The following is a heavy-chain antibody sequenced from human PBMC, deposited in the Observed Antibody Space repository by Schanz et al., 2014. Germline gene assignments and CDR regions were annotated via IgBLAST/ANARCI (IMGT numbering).Heavy chain of an antibody. V-gene: IGHV1-18*01. CDR3: ARLSVAGRPHVNYWYFDL. D-gene: IGHD6-19*01. CDR2: ISPYTGNT. CDR1: GYTFSDYG. J-gene: IGHJ2*01. Sequence: QVQLVQSGDEVKRPGASVKVSCKTSGYTFSDYGITWVRQAPGQGLEWVGWISPYTGNTHYFDKMEGRVTMTTDTSTSTAYMELRSLRSDDTAVYYCARLSVAGRPHVNYWYFDLWGRGTLVTVSS.